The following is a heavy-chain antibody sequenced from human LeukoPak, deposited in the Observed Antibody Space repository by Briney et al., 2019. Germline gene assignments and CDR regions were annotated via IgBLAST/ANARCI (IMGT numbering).Heavy chain of an antibody. D-gene: IGHD6-19*01. CDR3: ARRVIAVAGYFDY. Sequence: GASVKVSCKASGYTFTSYDINWVRQATGQGLEWMGWMNPNSGNTGYAQKFQGRVTMTRNTSISTAYMELSSLRSEDTAVYYCARRVIAVAGYFDYWGQGTLVTVSS. CDR1: GYTFTSYD. J-gene: IGHJ4*02. V-gene: IGHV1-8*01. CDR2: MNPNSGNT.